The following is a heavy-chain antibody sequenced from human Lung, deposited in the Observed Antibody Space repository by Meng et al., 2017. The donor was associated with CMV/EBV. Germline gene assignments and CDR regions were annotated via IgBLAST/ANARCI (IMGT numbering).Heavy chain of an antibody. J-gene: IGHJ4*02. CDR2: IGATAGGT. CDR1: GLTFSSYG. V-gene: IGHV3-23*01. D-gene: IGHD2-21*01. CDR3: AKYSAVGERLYYFDY. Sequence: SCAASGLTFSSYGMSWVRQAPGKGLEWASSIGATAGGTYYADSVKGRFTISRDNAKNTLYLQMNSLRAEDTAVYYCAKYSAVGERLYYFDYWGQGTLVTVSS.